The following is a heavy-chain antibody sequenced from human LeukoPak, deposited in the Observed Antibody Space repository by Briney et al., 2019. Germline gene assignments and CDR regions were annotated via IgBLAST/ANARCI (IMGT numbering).Heavy chain of an antibody. V-gene: IGHV3-23*01. Sequence: QTGGSLRLSCAASGITFSSYGMSWVRQAPGKGLEWVSAISGSGSSTYYADSVKGRFTISRDNSKNTLYLQMNSLRAEDTAVYYCAKGRRGGVTAAHDYWGQGTLVTVSS. J-gene: IGHJ4*02. CDR2: ISGSGSST. CDR1: GITFSSYG. CDR3: AKGRRGGVTAAHDY. D-gene: IGHD2-2*01.